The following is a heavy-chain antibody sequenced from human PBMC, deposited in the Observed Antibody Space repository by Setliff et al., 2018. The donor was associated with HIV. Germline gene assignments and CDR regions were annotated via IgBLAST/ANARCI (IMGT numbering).Heavy chain of an antibody. V-gene: IGHV1-18*01. Sequence: ASVKVSCKTSGYTFTNYGISWVRQAPGQRLEWMGWISAYDGNTNYAQEFQGRVTTTIDRSTSTAYMELRSLRSDDTAVYYCARQIFRRDYYFDYWGQGTLVTVSS. J-gene: IGHJ4*02. CDR1: GYTFTNYG. CDR3: ARQIFRRDYYFDY. D-gene: IGHD3-3*01. CDR2: ISAYDGNT.